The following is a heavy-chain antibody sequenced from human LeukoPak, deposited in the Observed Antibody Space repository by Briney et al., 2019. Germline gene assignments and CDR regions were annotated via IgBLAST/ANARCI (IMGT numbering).Heavy chain of an antibody. CDR1: GGSISNSNYY. D-gene: IGHD5-24*01. J-gene: IGHJ4*02. Sequence: SESLSLTCTVSGGSISNSNYYWGWVRQPRGKGLERIGTIYYSGNTYYTPSLKSRVTISVDTSKNQFSLRLSSVTAADTAVYFCMRHEEEDGYNEKPFDFWGQGTLVTVSS. CDR3: MRHEEEDGYNEKPFDF. V-gene: IGHV4-39*01. CDR2: IYYSGNT.